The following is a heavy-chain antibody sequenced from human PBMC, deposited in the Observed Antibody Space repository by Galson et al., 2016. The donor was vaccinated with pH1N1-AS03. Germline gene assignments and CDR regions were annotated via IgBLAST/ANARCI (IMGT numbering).Heavy chain of an antibody. V-gene: IGHV1-18*01. CDR1: GYTVTTYG. CDR2: ISAFSGNT. Sequence: SVKVSCKASGYTVTTYGITWVRRAPGQGLEWMGWISAFSGNTVYAQSLQGRVTISIDTSTTTVYMELRNLGSDDTAVYYCARGKDFWSGYPDDPFDIWGQGTRVTVSS. CDR3: ARGKDFWSGYPDDPFDI. J-gene: IGHJ3*02. D-gene: IGHD3-3*01.